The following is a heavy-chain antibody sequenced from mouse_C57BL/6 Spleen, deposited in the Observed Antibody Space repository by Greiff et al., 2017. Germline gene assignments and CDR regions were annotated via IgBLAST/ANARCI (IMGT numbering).Heavy chain of an antibody. CDR2: IYPGDGDT. D-gene: IGHD2-3*01. J-gene: IGHJ4*01. CDR3: ARCDGHYGGMDY. Sequence: VQGVESGAELVKPGASVKISCKASGYAFSSYWMNWVKQRPGKGLEWIGQIYPGDGDTNYNGKFKGKATLTADKSSSTAYMQLSSLTSEDSAVYFCARCDGHYGGMDYWGQGTSVTVSS. V-gene: IGHV1-80*01. CDR1: GYAFSSYW.